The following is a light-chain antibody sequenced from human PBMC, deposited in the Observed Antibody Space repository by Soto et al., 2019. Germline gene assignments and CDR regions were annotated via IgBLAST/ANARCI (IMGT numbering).Light chain of an antibody. CDR3: QQSFSTPT. J-gene: IGKJ5*01. CDR1: QRINIY. CDR2: SAS. V-gene: IGKV1-39*01. Sequence: DIQMTQSPSSLSTSVGDRVTITCRASQRINIYFNWYHQKPGKAPELLIYSASNLQSGVPSRLGGSGAGTDFTLTISRLQPEDSATYYCQQSFSTPTFGQGTRLEIK.